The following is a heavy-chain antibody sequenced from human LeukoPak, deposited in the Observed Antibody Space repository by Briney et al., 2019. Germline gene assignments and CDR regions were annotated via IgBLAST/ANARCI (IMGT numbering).Heavy chain of an antibody. CDR2: ISYDGSNK. CDR1: GFTFSSYA. CDR3: ARQGGDGYNRGWYYFDY. V-gene: IGHV3-30*04. D-gene: IGHD5-24*01. Sequence: GGSLRLSCAASGFTFSSYAMHWVRQAPGKGLEWVAVISYDGSNKYYADSVKGRFTISRDNSKNTLYLQMNSLRAEDTAVYYCARQGGDGYNRGWYYFDYWGQGTLVTVSS. J-gene: IGHJ4*02.